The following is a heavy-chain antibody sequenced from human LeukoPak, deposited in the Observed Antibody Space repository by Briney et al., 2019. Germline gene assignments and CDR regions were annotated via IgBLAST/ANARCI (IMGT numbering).Heavy chain of an antibody. CDR2: ISSSGSDI. CDR3: ARDYGGSSPFDY. V-gene: IGHV3-48*03. J-gene: IGHJ4*02. CDR1: RLTFTNDE. Sequence: GGSLRLSCAASRLTFTNDEMHWVRQAPGKGLEWVSYISSSGSDIYYADSVKGRFTISRDNAKNSLYLHMNSLRAEDTAVYYCARDYGGSSPFDYWGQGTLVTVSS. D-gene: IGHD4-23*01.